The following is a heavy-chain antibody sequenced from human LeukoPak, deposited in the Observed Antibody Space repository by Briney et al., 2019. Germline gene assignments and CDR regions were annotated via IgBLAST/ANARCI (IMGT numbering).Heavy chain of an antibody. CDR2: ISSSSRNT. CDR1: GFTFSTYS. CDR3: TREGLDP. D-gene: IGHD2-21*01. V-gene: IGHV3-21*01. Sequence: RGSLRLSCAVSGFTFSTYSMTWVRQAPGKGLEWVSSISSSSRNTYYADSVKGRFTISRDNAKNSLYLQMNSLRAEDTAVYYCTREGLDPWGQGTLVTVSS. J-gene: IGHJ5*02.